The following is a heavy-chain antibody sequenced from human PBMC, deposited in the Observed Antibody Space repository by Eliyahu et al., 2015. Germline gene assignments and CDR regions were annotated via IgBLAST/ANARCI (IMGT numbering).Heavy chain of an antibody. CDR1: GXXFSSYA. CDR2: IIGSGSPT. D-gene: IGHD3-22*01. CDR3: AKDSSYDSSGFNDY. Sequence: EVQLLESGGGLVQPGGSLRLSCAASGXXFSSYAMSXVRQAPGKGLXWVXAIIGSGSPTYYADSVKGRFTISRDNSKNTVYLQMNSLRAEDTAIYYCAKDSSYDSSGFNDYWGQGTLVTVSS. V-gene: IGHV3-23*01. J-gene: IGHJ4*02.